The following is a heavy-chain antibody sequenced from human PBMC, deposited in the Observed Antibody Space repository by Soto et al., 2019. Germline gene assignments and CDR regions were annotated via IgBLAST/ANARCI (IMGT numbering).Heavy chain of an antibody. CDR3: ARDMVVVTAIQGVNAFDI. CDR2: IIPIFGTA. J-gene: IGHJ3*02. CDR1: GGTFSSYA. Sequence: SVKVSCKASGGTFSSYAISWVRQAPGQGLEWMGGIIPIFGTANYAQKFQGRVTITADESTSTAYMELSSLRSEDTAVYYCARDMVVVTAIQGVNAFDIWGQGTMVTVSS. V-gene: IGHV1-69*13. D-gene: IGHD2-21*02.